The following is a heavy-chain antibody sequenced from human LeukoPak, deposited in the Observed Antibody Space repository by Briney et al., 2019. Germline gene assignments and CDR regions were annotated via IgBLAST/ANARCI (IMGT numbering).Heavy chain of an antibody. CDR3: ARGLNGYCSSTSCYNGAFDI. CDR2: INHSGST. J-gene: IGHJ3*02. CDR1: GGSFSGYY. D-gene: IGHD2-2*02. Sequence: SETLSLTCAVYGGSFSGYYWSWIRQPPGKGLEWIGEINHSGSTNYNPSLKSRVTISVDTSKNQFSLKLSSVTAADTAVYYCARGLNGYCSSTSCYNGAFDIWGQGTMVTVSS. V-gene: IGHV4-34*01.